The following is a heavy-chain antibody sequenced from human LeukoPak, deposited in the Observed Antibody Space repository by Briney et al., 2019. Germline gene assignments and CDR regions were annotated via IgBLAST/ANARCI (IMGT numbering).Heavy chain of an antibody. CDR3: AKGVVGLRLVFDY. CDR2: ISGSGGST. CDR1: GFTFSSYG. V-gene: IGHV3-23*01. J-gene: IGHJ4*02. D-gene: IGHD5-12*01. Sequence: GGSLRLSCAASGFTFSSYGMSWVCQAPGKGLERVSAISGSGGSTYYADSVKGRFTISRDNSKNTLYLQMNSLRAEDTAVYYCAKGVVGLRLVFDYWGQGTLVTVSS.